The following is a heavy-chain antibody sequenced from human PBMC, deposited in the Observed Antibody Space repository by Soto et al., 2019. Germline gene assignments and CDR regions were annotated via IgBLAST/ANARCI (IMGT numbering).Heavy chain of an antibody. Sequence: SETLSLTCSVSGGSISSYYWNWIRQPPGKGLEWIGYIYYSGSTNYNPSLKSRVTISVDTSKNQISLKMRSVTAADTGVYYCARGFRWLDYWGQGTLVTVSS. CDR1: GGSISSYY. J-gene: IGHJ4*02. D-gene: IGHD2-15*01. V-gene: IGHV4-59*01. CDR2: IYYSGST. CDR3: ARGFRWLDY.